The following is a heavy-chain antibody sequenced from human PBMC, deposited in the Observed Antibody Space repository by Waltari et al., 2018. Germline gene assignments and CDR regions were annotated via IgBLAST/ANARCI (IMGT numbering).Heavy chain of an antibody. V-gene: IGHV4-39*01. D-gene: IGHD3-10*01. J-gene: IGHJ1*01. CDR3: VRNFYGAGSFPPGQY. CDR1: GGSIRDTDYY. Sequence: QLQLQESGPGLVKPSETLSLTCTVSGGSIRDTDYYWGWIRQPPGKGLEWIGSIYYSGIPYYPPSLKRRVTISVDTPRNQFFLDLASVTAADTAVYFCVRNFYGAGSFPPGQYWGQGTLVTVSS. CDR2: IYYSGIP.